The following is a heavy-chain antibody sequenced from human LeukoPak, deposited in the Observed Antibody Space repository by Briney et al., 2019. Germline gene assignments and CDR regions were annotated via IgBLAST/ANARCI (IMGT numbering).Heavy chain of an antibody. Sequence: EASVKVSCKASGYTFTGYYMHWVRQAPGQGLEWMGRINPNSGGTNYAQKFQGRVTMTRDTSISTAYMELSRLRSDDTAVYYCARYSYGKQIFDYWGQGTLVTVSS. CDR3: ARYSYGKQIFDY. CDR1: GYTFTGYY. D-gene: IGHD5-18*01. V-gene: IGHV1-2*06. J-gene: IGHJ4*02. CDR2: INPNSGGT.